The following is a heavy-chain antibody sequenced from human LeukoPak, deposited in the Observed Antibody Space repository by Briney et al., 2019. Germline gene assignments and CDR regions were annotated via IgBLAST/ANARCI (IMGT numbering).Heavy chain of an antibody. D-gene: IGHD2-2*01. CDR1: GFTFSSYW. J-gene: IGHJ5*02. CDR2: IKQDGSEK. CDR3: AREMQYCSSNSCYFWFVP. V-gene: IGHV3-7*01. Sequence: GGSLRLPCAASGFTFSSYWMSWVRQAPGKGLEWVADIKQDGSEKFCVDSVKGRFTISRDNAKNSLYLQMNSLRAEDTAVFYCAREMQYCSSNSCYFWFVPWGQGTLVTVSS.